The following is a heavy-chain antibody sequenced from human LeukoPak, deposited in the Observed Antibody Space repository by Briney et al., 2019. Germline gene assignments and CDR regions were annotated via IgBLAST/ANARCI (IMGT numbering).Heavy chain of an antibody. CDR3: ARRAARLPFDI. J-gene: IGHJ3*02. V-gene: IGHV4-4*07. CDR2: IYTSGST. D-gene: IGHD6-25*01. CDR1: GDSISSYY. Sequence: SETLSLTCTVSGDSISSYYWSWIRQPAGKGLEWIGRIYTSGSTNYNPSLKSRVTISVDTSKNQFSLKLSSVTAADTAVYYCARRAARLPFDIWGQGTMVTVSS.